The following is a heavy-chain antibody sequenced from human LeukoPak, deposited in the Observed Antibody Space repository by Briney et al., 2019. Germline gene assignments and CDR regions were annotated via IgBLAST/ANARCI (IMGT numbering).Heavy chain of an antibody. V-gene: IGHV1-2*02. CDR2: INPNSGGT. CDR1: GYTFTGYY. CDR3: AGDWEMATIGY. D-gene: IGHD5-24*01. Sequence: ASVKVSCKASGYTFTGYYMHWVRQAPGQGLEWMGWINPNSGGTNYAQKFQGRVTMTRDTSISTAYMELSRLRADDTAVYYCAGDWEMATIGYWGQRTLVGVPS. J-gene: IGHJ4*02.